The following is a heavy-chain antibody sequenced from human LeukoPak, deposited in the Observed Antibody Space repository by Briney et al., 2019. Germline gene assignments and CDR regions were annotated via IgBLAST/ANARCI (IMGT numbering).Heavy chain of an antibody. CDR3: ARDHTGYWFDP. CDR1: GCSISSYY. Sequence: SETLSLTCTVSGCSISSYYWSWIRQPPGKGLEWIGYIYYSGSTNYNPSLKSRVTISVDTSKNQFSLKLSSVTAADTAVYYCARDHTGYWFDPWGQGTLVTVSS. CDR2: IYYSGST. V-gene: IGHV4-59*12. J-gene: IGHJ5*02.